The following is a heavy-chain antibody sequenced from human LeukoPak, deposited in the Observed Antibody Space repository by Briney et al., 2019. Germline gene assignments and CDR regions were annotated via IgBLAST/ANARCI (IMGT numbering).Heavy chain of an antibody. J-gene: IGHJ3*02. CDR2: IYSGGST. CDR3: ARVSMIVVVIHAFDI. V-gene: IGHV3-53*01. CDR1: GFIVSSNY. D-gene: IGHD3-22*01. Sequence: GGSLRLSCAASGFIVSSNYMSWVRQAPGKGLEWVSVIYSGGSTYYADSVKGRFTISRDNSKNTVYLQMNSLRAEDTAVYYCARVSMIVVVIHAFDIWGQGTMVTVSS.